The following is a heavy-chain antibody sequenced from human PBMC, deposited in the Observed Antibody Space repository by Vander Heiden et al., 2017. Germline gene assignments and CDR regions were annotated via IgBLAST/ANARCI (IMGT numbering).Heavy chain of an antibody. D-gene: IGHD1-26*01. CDR2: ISSSSSYI. Sequence: EVQLVESGGGLVKPGGSLRLPCAASGFTFSSYSMNWVRQAPGKGLEWGSSISSSSSYIYYADSVKGRFTISRDNAKNSLYLQMNSLRAEDTAVYYCARRVGATKRIYYYYYGMDVWGQGTTVTVSS. V-gene: IGHV3-21*01. J-gene: IGHJ6*02. CDR3: ARRVGATKRIYYYYYGMDV. CDR1: GFTFSSYS.